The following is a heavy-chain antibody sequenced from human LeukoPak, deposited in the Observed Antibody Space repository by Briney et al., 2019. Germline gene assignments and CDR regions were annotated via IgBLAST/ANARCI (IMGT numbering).Heavy chain of an antibody. D-gene: IGHD2-21*02. CDR3: ARAPTAYCGGDCYFDY. V-gene: IGHV1-69*11. J-gene: IGHJ4*02. CDR2: IIPILGTA. Sequence: SVKVSCKASGGTFSSYAIGWVRQAPGQGLEWMGRIIPILGTANYAQKVQGRVTISTDESTSTAYMELSSLRSEDTAVYYCARAPTAYCGGDCYFDYWGQGTLVTVSS. CDR1: GGTFSSYA.